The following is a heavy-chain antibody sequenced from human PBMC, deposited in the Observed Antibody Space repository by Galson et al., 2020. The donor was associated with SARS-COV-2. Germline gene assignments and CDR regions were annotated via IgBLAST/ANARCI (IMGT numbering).Heavy chain of an antibody. D-gene: IGHD3-22*01. Sequence: SETLSLTCTVSGGSISSSSYYWGWIRQPPGKGLEWIGSMYYSGSTYYNPSLKSRVTISGDTSKNQFSLKLSSMTAADTAVYYCARVYYYDSSGYFRPGDAFDIWDQGTMVTVSS. CDR3: ARVYYYDSSGYFRPGDAFDI. V-gene: IGHV4-39*07. CDR1: GGSISSSSYY. J-gene: IGHJ3*02. CDR2: MYYSGST.